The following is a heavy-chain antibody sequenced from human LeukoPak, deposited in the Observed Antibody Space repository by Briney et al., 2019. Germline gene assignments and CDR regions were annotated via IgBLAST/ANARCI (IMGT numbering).Heavy chain of an antibody. D-gene: IGHD6-13*01. CDR3: AKGSRYYYYMDV. CDR2: ISSSGGST. V-gene: IGHV3-23*01. CDR1: GFTFSTYA. Sequence: GGSLRLSCAASGFTFSTYAMSWVRQTPGKGLEWVSAISSSGGSTYYADSVKGRFTISRDNSKNTLYLQMNSLRAEDTAVYYCAKGSRYYYYMDVWGKGTTVTVSS. J-gene: IGHJ6*03.